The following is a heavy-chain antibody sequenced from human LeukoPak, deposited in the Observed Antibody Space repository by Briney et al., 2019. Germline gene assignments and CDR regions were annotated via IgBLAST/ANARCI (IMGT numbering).Heavy chain of an antibody. CDR3: VRAVGVSARGYFDL. D-gene: IGHD2-8*01. CDR2: ISSSSDYK. J-gene: IGHJ2*01. CDR1: GFSFSDYY. V-gene: IGHV3-11*06. Sequence: GGSLRLSCAASGFSFSDYYMSWIRQTPEEGLEWLSYISSSSDYKNYADSLKGRFTISRDNSNNMVYLQMNSLRVEDTAVYYCVRAVGVSARGYFDLWGRGTLVTVSS.